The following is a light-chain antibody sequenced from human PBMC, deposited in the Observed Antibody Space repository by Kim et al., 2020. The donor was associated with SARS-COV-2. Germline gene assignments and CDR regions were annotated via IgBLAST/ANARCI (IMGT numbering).Light chain of an antibody. CDR3: SSYRSDSTYV. CDR2: DVT. J-gene: IGLJ1*01. CDR1: TSDLGTYNY. Sequence: GQSITISCTGTTSDLGTYNYVAWYQQHPDKVPKLMIYDVTKRPSGVSKRFSGSKSGNTASLTISGLQAEDEADYYCSSYRSDSTYVFGTGTKVTVL. V-gene: IGLV2-14*03.